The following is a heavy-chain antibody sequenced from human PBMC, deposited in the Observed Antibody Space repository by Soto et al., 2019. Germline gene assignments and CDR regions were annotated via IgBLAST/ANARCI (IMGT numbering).Heavy chain of an antibody. CDR2: IYYSGST. Sequence: PSETLSLTCTVSGGSISSYYWSWIRQPPGKGLEWIGYIYYSGSTNYNPSLKSRVTISVDTSKNQFSLELSPVTAADTAVYYCARDRGRTVLRYYYYYGMDVWGQGTTVTVSS. D-gene: IGHD3-10*01. J-gene: IGHJ6*02. CDR1: GGSISSYY. V-gene: IGHV4-59*01. CDR3: ARDRGRTVLRYYYYYGMDV.